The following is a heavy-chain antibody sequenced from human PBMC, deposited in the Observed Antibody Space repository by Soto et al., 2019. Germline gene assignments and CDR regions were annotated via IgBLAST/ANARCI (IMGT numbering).Heavy chain of an antibody. Sequence: SETLSLTCTVSGGSISSGGYYWSWIRQHPGKGLEWIGYIYYSGSTYYNPSLKSRVTISVDTSKNQFSLKLSSVTAAETAVYYCAREALVVVPAAISHHYYFDYWGQGTLVTVSS. CDR2: IYYSGST. CDR3: AREALVVVPAAISHHYYFDY. D-gene: IGHD2-2*02. J-gene: IGHJ4*02. V-gene: IGHV4-31*03. CDR1: GGSISSGGYY.